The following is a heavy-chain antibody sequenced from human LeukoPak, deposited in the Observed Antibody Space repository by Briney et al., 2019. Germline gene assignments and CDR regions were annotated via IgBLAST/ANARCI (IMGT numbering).Heavy chain of an antibody. V-gene: IGHV3-48*03. CDR1: ELTFSSYE. J-gene: IGHJ1*01. D-gene: IGHD5-12*01. CDR2: ISGSGETI. CDR3: IPPXXGLRRTISTEYFQH. Sequence: GGSLRLSCAAAELTFSSYEMYWVRQAPGKGLELVSYISGSGETIYYADSVKGRFTISRDNANKSLYLRMSSLRVEDTAIYYCIPPXXGLRRTISTEYFQHWGQGALVTVSS.